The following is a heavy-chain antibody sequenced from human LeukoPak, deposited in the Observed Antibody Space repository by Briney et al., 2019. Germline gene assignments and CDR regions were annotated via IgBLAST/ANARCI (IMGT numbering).Heavy chain of an antibody. Sequence: SETLSLTCAVYGGSFSCYYWSWIRQPPGKGLEWIGEINHSGSTNYNPSLKSRVTISVDTSKNQFSLKLSSVTAADTALYYCARRSGYSYFQHWGQGTLVTVSS. CDR3: ARRSGYSYFQH. J-gene: IGHJ1*01. CDR2: INHSGST. D-gene: IGHD3-3*01. V-gene: IGHV4-34*01. CDR1: GGSFSCYY.